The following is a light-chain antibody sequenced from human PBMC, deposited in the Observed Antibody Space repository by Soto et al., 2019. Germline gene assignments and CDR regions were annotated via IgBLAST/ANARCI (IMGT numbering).Light chain of an antibody. Sequence: DIQLTQSPSFLSASVGDRVTITCRATQDISTYLAWYQQKPGKAPNLLIHSASTLRGGVSSRFGGSGSGTEFTLTISSLQPEDLATYYCQQGNSYPLTFGGGTKLEIK. CDR2: SAS. CDR1: QDISTY. V-gene: IGKV1-9*01. CDR3: QQGNSYPLT. J-gene: IGKJ4*01.